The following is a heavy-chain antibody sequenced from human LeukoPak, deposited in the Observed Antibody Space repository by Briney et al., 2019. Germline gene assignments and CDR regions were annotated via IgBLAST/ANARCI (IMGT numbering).Heavy chain of an antibody. CDR2: ISAATTNA. J-gene: IGHJ4*02. CDR3: AKGGGIAAPGGDFDY. CDR1: GFTFTSYA. Sequence: GGSLRLSCAASGFTFTSYAMSWVRPAPGQGLEWVSSISAATTNAYYADSVQGRFTISRDYSKNTLSLQMNSLRAEDTAVYYCAKGGGIAAPGGDFDYWGQGTLVTVSS. D-gene: IGHD6-13*01. V-gene: IGHV3-23*01.